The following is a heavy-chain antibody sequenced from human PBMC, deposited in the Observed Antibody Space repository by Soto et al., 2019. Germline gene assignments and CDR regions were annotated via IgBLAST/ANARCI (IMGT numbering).Heavy chain of an antibody. CDR1: GFTFSSYA. Sequence: EVQLLESGGGLVQPGGSLRLSCAASGFTFSSYAMSWVRQAPGKGLEWVSAISGSGGSTYYADSVKGRFTISRDNSENTLYLQMNSLRAEDTAVYYCAKARPLYSSGWYYFDYWGQGTLVTVS. CDR2: ISGSGGST. V-gene: IGHV3-23*01. D-gene: IGHD6-19*01. J-gene: IGHJ4*02. CDR3: AKARPLYSSGWYYFDY.